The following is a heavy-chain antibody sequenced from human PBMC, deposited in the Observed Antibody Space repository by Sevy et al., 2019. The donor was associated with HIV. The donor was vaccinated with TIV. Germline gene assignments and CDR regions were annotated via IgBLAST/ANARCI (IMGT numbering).Heavy chain of an antibody. CDR2: IKEDGSEK. CDR3: ARDQTVYYGSGSIGFDY. V-gene: IGHV3-7*01. D-gene: IGHD3-10*01. Sequence: GGSLRLSCAASGFTFSSFWMSWVRQAPGKGLEWVANIKEDGSEKYHVDSVKGRFTISRDNAKNSLYLQMNSLSAEDTAVYYCARDQTVYYGSGSIGFDYWGQGTLVTVSS. J-gene: IGHJ4*02. CDR1: GFTFSSFW.